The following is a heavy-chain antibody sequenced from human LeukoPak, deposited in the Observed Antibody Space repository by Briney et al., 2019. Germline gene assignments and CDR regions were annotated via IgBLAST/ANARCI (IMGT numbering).Heavy chain of an antibody. J-gene: IGHJ4*02. Sequence: PSETLSLTCTVSGGSLSSSYWTWIRQPPGKGLGWIGSIYHSESTNYNPSLKSRVTISLDTSENQFSLKLSSVTAADTAVYYCARGAGGTSGSGLFDFWGQGTLVAVSS. CDR3: ARGAGGTSGSGLFDF. D-gene: IGHD2-15*01. CDR1: GGSLSSSY. V-gene: IGHV4-59*12. CDR2: IYHSEST.